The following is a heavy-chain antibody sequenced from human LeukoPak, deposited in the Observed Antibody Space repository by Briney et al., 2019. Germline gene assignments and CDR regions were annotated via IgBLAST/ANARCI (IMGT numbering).Heavy chain of an antibody. CDR3: ARGAGPLFDP. CDR1: GFTFTDHY. CDR2: ISDRGGTI. J-gene: IGHJ5*02. Sequence: PGGSLRLSCAASGFTFTDHYMSWIRQAPGKGLEWISYISDRGGTILYADSVKGRFTISRDNAKNSLYLQTNSLRAEDTAVYYCARGAGPLFDPWGQGTLVTVSS. V-gene: IGHV3-11*01.